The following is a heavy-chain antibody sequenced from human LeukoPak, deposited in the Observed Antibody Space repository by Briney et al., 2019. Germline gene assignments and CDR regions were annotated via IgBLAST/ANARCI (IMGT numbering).Heavy chain of an antibody. J-gene: IGHJ4*02. D-gene: IGHD5-18*01. Sequence: GRSLRLSCTASGFTFGDYAMSWFRQAPGKGLEWVGFIRSKAYGGTTEYAASVKGRFSISRDDSKSIAYLQMNSLKTEDTAVYFCTRDRVGYSYDYSFDYWGQGILVTVSS. CDR3: TRDRVGYSYDYSFDY. CDR1: GFTFGDYA. V-gene: IGHV3-49*03. CDR2: IRSKAYGGTT.